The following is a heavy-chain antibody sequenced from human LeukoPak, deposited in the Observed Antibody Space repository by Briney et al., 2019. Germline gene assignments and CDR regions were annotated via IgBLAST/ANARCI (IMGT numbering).Heavy chain of an antibody. CDR3: ARDYKYAFDN. CDR2: IGIDSGNT. V-gene: IGHV3-48*01. Sequence: GGSLRLSCAASGFTFSDYSMNWVRQAPGKGLEWISYIGIDSGNTDYADSVKGRFTISGDKAKNSLYLQMNSLRVEDTAVYHCARDYKYAFDNWGQGTLVTVSS. D-gene: IGHD5-24*01. J-gene: IGHJ4*02. CDR1: GFTFSDYS.